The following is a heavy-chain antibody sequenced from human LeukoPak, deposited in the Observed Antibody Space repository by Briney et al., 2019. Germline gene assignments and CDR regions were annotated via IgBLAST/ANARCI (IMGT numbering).Heavy chain of an antibody. CDR3: AKEGGGYCSSTSCWGVWFDP. Sequence: GGSLRLSCAASGFTFSSYAMSWVRQAPGKGLEWVSFISGSGGSTYYVDSVKGRFTISRDNSKNTLYLQMNSLRVEDTAVYYCAKEGGGYCSSTSCWGVWFDPWGQGTLVTVSS. CDR2: ISGSGGST. V-gene: IGHV3-23*01. CDR1: GFTFSSYA. J-gene: IGHJ5*02. D-gene: IGHD2-2*01.